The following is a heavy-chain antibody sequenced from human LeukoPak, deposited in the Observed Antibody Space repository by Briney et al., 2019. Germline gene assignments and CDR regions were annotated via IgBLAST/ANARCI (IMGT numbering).Heavy chain of an antibody. D-gene: IGHD6-19*01. Sequence: GGSLRLSCAASGFTFSSYAMSWVRQAPGKWLEWVSGISGSGGNTNYADSVKGRFTISRDSSKNTLYLQMNSLRAEDTAVYYCAKAAGIYSSGWPLDYWGQGTLVNVSS. CDR2: ISGSGGNT. CDR1: GFTFSSYA. J-gene: IGHJ4*02. V-gene: IGHV3-23*01. CDR3: AKAAGIYSSGWPLDY.